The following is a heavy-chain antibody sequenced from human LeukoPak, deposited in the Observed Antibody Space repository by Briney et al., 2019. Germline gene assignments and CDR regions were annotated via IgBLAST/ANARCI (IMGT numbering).Heavy chain of an antibody. D-gene: IGHD3-9*01. Sequence: PGGSLRLSCAASGFTFSSYAMSWVRQAPGKGLEWVSAISGSGGSTYYADSVKGRFTISRDNAKNSLYLQMNSLRAEDTAVYYCARQDRYFDIDYWGQGTLVTVSS. J-gene: IGHJ4*02. CDR1: GFTFSSYA. V-gene: IGHV3-23*01. CDR3: ARQDRYFDIDY. CDR2: ISGSGGST.